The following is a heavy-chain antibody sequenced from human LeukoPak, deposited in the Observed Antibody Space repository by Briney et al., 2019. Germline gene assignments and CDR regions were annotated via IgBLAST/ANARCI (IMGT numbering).Heavy chain of an antibody. D-gene: IGHD1-7*01. CDR1: GYTFTACY. Sequence: ASVKVSCKASGYTFTACYMHRVRQAPGQGREWMGWINPNSGGTKYAQNFQDRVTMTRHTSISTAYMELSRLRSDDTAVYYCARAFYNWNSNCLDPWGQGTLVTVSS. CDR2: INPNSGGT. V-gene: IGHV1-2*02. CDR3: ARAFYNWNSNCLDP. J-gene: IGHJ5*02.